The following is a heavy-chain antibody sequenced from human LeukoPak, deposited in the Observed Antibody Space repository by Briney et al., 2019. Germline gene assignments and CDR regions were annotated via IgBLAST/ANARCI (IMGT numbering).Heavy chain of an antibody. D-gene: IGHD1-26*01. Sequence: GGSLRLSCAACGFTFSSYAMSWVRQAPGKGLEWVSAISGSGGSTYYADSVKGRFTISRDNSKNTLYLQMNSLRAEDTAVYYCAKGCGSYLCLLDYWGQGTLVTVSS. CDR2: ISGSGGST. V-gene: IGHV3-23*01. CDR3: AKGCGSYLCLLDY. J-gene: IGHJ4*02. CDR1: GFTFSSYA.